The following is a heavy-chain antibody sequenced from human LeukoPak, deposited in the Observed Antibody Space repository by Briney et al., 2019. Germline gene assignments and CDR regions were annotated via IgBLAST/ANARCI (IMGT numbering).Heavy chain of an antibody. J-gene: IGHJ6*02. V-gene: IGHV3-30-3*01. CDR1: GFTFSSYA. CDR3: ARDRGFYYYYGMYV. Sequence: GGSLRLSCAASGFTFSSYAMHWVRQAPGKGLEWVAVISYDGSNKYYADSVKGRFTISRDNSKNTLYLQMNSLRAEDTAVYYCARDRGFYYYYGMYVWGQGTTVTVSS. CDR2: ISYDGSNK.